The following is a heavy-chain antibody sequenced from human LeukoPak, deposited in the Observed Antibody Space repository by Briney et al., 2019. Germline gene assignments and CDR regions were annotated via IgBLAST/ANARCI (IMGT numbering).Heavy chain of an antibody. V-gene: IGHV1-2*02. CDR1: GYTFTGYY. CDR3: ARSLVTMIVVVKPFDY. CDR2: INPNSGGT. Sequence: ASVKVSCKASGYTFTGYYMHWVRQAPGQGVEWMGWINPNSGGTNYAQKFQGRVTMTRDTSISTAYMELSRLRSDDTAVYYCARSLVTMIVVVKPFDYWGQGTLVTVSS. D-gene: IGHD3-22*01. J-gene: IGHJ4*02.